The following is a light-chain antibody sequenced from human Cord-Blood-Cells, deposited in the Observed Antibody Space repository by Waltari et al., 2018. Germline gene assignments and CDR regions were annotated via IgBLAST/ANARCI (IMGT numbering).Light chain of an antibody. CDR3: MQSIQLPIT. J-gene: IGKJ5*01. V-gene: IGKV2D-29*02. Sequence: DIVMTQTTLSLSVTTGQTESISCKSSQRLLHSDGKTYLYWYLQKPGQSPQLLIYEVSNRFYGVPDRCSGSGSGTDCTLKISLVEAEDVGVYYCMQSIQLPITFGQGTLLEIK. CDR1: QRLLHSDGKTY. CDR2: EVS.